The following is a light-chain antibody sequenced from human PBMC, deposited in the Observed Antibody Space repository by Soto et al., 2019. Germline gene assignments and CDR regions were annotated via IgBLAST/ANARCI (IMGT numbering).Light chain of an antibody. CDR1: QTVGSN. CDR3: QQYGSSPRT. J-gene: IGKJ3*01. Sequence: EIVMTQSPATLSVSPGERVTLSCRANQTVGSNLAWYQQIPGQAPRLLVYGASSRATGIPARFSGSGSGTEFTLTISSLQSEDFAVYYCQQYGSSPRTFGPGTKVYIK. CDR2: GAS. V-gene: IGKV3-15*01.